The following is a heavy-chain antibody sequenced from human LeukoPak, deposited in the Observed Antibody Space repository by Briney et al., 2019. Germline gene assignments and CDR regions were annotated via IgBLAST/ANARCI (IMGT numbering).Heavy chain of an antibody. V-gene: IGHV1-18*01. CDR3: ASSYYDSSGYYPFDY. J-gene: IGHJ4*02. D-gene: IGHD3-22*01. Sequence: ASVKVSCKASGYTFTSYGISWVRQAPGQGLEWMGWISAYNGNTNYAQKLQGRVTMTTDTSTSTAYMELSSLRSEDTAVYYCASSYYDSSGYYPFDYWGQGTLVTVSS. CDR1: GYTFTSYG. CDR2: ISAYNGNT.